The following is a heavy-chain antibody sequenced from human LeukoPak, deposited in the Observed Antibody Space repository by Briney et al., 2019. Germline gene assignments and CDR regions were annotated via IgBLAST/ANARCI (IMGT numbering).Heavy chain of an antibody. CDR2: IYYSGST. CDR1: GGSISSYY. Sequence: PSETLSLTCTVSGGSISSYYWSWIRQPPGKGLEWIGYIYYSGSTNYNPSLKSRVTISVDTSKNQFSLKLSSVTAADTAVYYCARGAVVVDRRDAFDIWGQGTMVTVSS. CDR3: ARGAVVVDRRDAFDI. V-gene: IGHV4-59*01. J-gene: IGHJ3*02. D-gene: IGHD3-22*01.